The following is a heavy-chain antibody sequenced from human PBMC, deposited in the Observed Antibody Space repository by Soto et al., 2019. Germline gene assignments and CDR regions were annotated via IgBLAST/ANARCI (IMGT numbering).Heavy chain of an antibody. Sequence: SETLSLTCAVYGGSFSGYYWTWIRQPPGTGLEWIGEINHSGSTNYNPSLKSRVTISVDTSKNQFSLKLTSVTPEDTALYYCASSDRSGFGFDYWGQGTLVTVSS. V-gene: IGHV4-34*01. CDR3: ASSDRSGFGFDY. CDR2: INHSGST. D-gene: IGHD3-22*01. CDR1: GGSFSGYY. J-gene: IGHJ4*02.